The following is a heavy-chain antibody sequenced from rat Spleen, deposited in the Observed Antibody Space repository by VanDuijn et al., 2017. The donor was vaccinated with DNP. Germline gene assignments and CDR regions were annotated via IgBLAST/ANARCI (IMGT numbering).Heavy chain of an antibody. CDR2: ISSGGST. CDR1: GFSLTSYG. CDR3: ARSYYGYKAYFDY. D-gene: IGHD1-9*01. J-gene: IGHJ2*01. V-gene: IGHV2S12*01. Sequence: QVQLKESGPGLVQPSQTLSLTCTVSGFSLTSYGVSWVRQPPGKGLEWIAAISSGGSTYYNSALKSRLSISRDTSKSQVFLKMYSLQTEDTATYYCARSYYGYKAYFDYWGQGVMVTVSS.